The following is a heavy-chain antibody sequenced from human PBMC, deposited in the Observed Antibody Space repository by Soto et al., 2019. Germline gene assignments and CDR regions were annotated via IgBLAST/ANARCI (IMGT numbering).Heavy chain of an antibody. CDR2: IYHSGAT. J-gene: IGHJ4*02. CDR3: SRGDY. Sequence: QVQLQESGPRLVRPSQTLSLTCTVSGESIDTAGYYWTWIRQRPGRGLEWLGFIYHSGATYYSSSMKSRLSISIDRSQNQFSLKVPSVTAADTAVYFCSRGDYWGQGMLVTVSS. CDR1: GESIDTAGYY. V-gene: IGHV4-31*03.